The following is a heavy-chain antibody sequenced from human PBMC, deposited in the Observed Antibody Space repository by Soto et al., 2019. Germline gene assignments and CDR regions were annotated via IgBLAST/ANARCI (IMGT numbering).Heavy chain of an antibody. Sequence: EVQLVESGGGLVQPGGSLRLSCAASGFTFSSYWMHWVRQAPGKGLVWVSRIKSDGSSTTYADSVKGRFTISRDNAKNTLYLPMNSLRAEDTAVYYCAREVYYDSSGYYSLAFDYWGQGTLVTVSS. D-gene: IGHD3-22*01. J-gene: IGHJ4*02. CDR2: IKSDGSST. CDR1: GFTFSSYW. V-gene: IGHV3-74*01. CDR3: AREVYYDSSGYYSLAFDY.